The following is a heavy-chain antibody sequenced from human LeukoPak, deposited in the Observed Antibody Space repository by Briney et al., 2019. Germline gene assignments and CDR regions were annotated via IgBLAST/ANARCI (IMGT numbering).Heavy chain of an antibody. CDR2: ISSSRTYT. CDR3: ARLTYDSSGYFDY. V-gene: IGHV3-11*03. Sequence: PGGSLRLSCAASGFTFSDYYMSWIRQAPGKGLEWVSYISSSRTYTSYADSVKGRFTISRDNAKNSLYLQMNSLRAEDTAVYYCARLTYDSSGYFDYWGQGTLVTVSS. D-gene: IGHD3-22*01. J-gene: IGHJ4*02. CDR1: GFTFSDYY.